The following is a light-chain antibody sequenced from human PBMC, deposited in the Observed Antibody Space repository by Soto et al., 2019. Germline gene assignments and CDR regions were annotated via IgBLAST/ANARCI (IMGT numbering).Light chain of an antibody. CDR3: QQLNTFPFT. Sequence: AIQLTQSPSSLSASVGDRVSITCRASQGISSALAWYQHKPGKPPKLLIYDASSLQSGVPSRFSGSESGTECTLTISSLQPDDFAIYYCQQLNTFPFTFGQGTRLEIK. CDR1: QGISSA. J-gene: IGKJ5*01. CDR2: DAS. V-gene: IGKV1-13*02.